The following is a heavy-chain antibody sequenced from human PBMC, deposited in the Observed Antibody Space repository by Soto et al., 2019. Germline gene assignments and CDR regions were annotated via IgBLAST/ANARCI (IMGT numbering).Heavy chain of an antibody. CDR3: ARHTLLRFLDGGYNWFDP. CDR1: GGSISSSSYY. Sequence: QLQLQESGPGLVKPSETLSLTCTVSGGSISSSSYYWGWIRQPPGKGLEWIGSIYYSGSTYYNPSLKSRVTISVDTSKNQFSLKLSSVTAADTAVYYCARHTLLRFLDGGYNWFDPWGQGTLVTVSS. CDR2: IYYSGST. J-gene: IGHJ5*02. V-gene: IGHV4-39*01. D-gene: IGHD3-3*01.